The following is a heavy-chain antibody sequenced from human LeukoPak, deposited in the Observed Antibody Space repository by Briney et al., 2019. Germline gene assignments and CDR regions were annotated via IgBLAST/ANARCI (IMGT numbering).Heavy chain of an antibody. CDR3: AKRVGRSGPFDY. CDR2: ISTDGTNK. CDR1: RFTLSHDR. V-gene: IGHV3-30*18. J-gene: IGHJ4*02. D-gene: IGHD6-19*01. Sequence: SLLHAFSVSRFTLSHDRSPSVPQAPAKVLGWGAIISTDGTNKQYAAPVKGRFTIYTDNSTNTLYLKMNSLRAEDTAVYYCAKRVGRSGPFDYWGQGTLVTVSS.